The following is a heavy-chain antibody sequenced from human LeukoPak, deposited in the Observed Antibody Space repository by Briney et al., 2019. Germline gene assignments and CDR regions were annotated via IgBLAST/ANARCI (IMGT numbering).Heavy chain of an antibody. D-gene: IGHD2-2*01. CDR3: TTGKIYCSTTSCSDDY. CDR1: GDTLTALS. V-gene: IGHV1-24*01. CDR2: FHPEDGET. J-gene: IGHJ4*02. Sequence: ASVKVSCMVSGDTLTALSMHWVRQAPGKGLEWMGGFHPEDGETIYAQKFQGRVTMTEDTSTDTAYMELCSLRSDDTAVYYCTTGKIYCSTTSCSDDYWGQGTLVTVSS.